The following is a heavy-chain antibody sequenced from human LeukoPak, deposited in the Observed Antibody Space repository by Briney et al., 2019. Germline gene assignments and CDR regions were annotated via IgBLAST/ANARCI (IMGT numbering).Heavy chain of an antibody. V-gene: IGHV3-23*01. D-gene: IGHD2-2*01. CDR3: ARGVVVPAAGTYYFDY. CDR1: GFTFSSYG. Sequence: PGGSLRLSCAASGFTFSSYGMTWVRQAPGKGLEWVSTISGSGAGTYYADSVKGRFTISRDNSKNTLYLQMNSLRAEDTAVYYCARGVVVPAAGTYYFDYWGQGTLVTVSS. CDR2: ISGSGAGT. J-gene: IGHJ4*02.